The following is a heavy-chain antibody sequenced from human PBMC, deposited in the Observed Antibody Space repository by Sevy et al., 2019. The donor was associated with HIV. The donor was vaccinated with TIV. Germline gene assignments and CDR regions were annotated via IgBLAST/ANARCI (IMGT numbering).Heavy chain of an antibody. Sequence: KQSQTLSLTCTVSGGSITSYSWSWIRQPAGKGLEWLGRIYSNGNSNYNPSLKSRVTMSVDTSKNQFSLKLTSVNAADTAVYFCAREGGASSAWFENWFGPWGQGTLVTVSS. CDR1: GGSITSYS. V-gene: IGHV4-4*07. J-gene: IGHJ5*02. CDR2: IYSNGNS. D-gene: IGHD6-19*01. CDR3: AREGGASSAWFENWFGP.